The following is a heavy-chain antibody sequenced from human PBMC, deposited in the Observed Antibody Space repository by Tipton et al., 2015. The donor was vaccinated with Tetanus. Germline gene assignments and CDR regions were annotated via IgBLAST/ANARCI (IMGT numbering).Heavy chain of an antibody. CDR2: IYYKGST. J-gene: IGHJ4*02. CDR1: GDSVSGYY. V-gene: IGHV4-59*02. Sequence: TLSLTCTVSGDSVSGYYWGWLRQPPGKGLEWIGYIYYKGSTNYNPSLRSRVTISIDTSSNQFSLKLTSVTPADTAIYYCARGPSYSGAWYHYWGQGAMVTVSP. CDR3: ARGPSYSGAWYHY. D-gene: IGHD6-19*01.